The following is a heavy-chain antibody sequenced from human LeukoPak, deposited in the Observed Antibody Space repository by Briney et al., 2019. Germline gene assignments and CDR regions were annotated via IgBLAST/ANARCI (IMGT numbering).Heavy chain of an antibody. V-gene: IGHV3-30*02. D-gene: IGHD3-22*01. CDR3: AKDRWEYDSSGYYCDY. J-gene: IGHJ4*02. Sequence: PGGPLRLSCAASGFTFSSYGMHWVRQAPGKGLEWVAFIRYDGSNKYYADFVKGRFTIPRDNSKNTVYLQMNSLRAEDTAVYYCAKDRWEYDSSGYYCDYWGQGTLVTVSS. CDR2: IRYDGSNK. CDR1: GFTFSSYG.